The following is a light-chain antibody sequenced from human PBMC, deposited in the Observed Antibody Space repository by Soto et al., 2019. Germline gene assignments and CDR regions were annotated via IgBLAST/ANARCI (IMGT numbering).Light chain of an antibody. CDR2: GAS. Sequence: EIVMTQSPATLSVSPGERATLSRRASQSVSSNLAWYQQKPGQAPRLLIYGASTRATGIPARFSGSGSGTEFTLTISSLQSEDFAVYYCQQYAFGQGTKVEIK. CDR3: QQYA. CDR1: QSVSSN. J-gene: IGKJ1*01. V-gene: IGKV3-15*01.